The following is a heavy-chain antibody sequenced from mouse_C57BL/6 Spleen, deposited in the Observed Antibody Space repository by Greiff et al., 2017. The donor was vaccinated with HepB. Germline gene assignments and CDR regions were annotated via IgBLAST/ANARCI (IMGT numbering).Heavy chain of an antibody. V-gene: IGHV1-82*01. J-gene: IGHJ2*01. CDR1: GYAFSSSW. D-gene: IGHD1-1*01. CDR2: IYPGDGDT. Sequence: VKLMESGPELVKPGASVKISCKASGYAFSSSWMNWVKQRPGKGLEWIGRIYPGDGDTNYNGKFKGKATLTADKSSITAYMQLSSLTSEDSAVYFCARVRYYCSIPTGDFDYWGKGTTLTVSS. CDR3: ARVRYYCSIPTGDFDY.